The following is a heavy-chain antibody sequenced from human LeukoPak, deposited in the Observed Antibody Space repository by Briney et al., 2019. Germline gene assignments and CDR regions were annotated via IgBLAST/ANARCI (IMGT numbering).Heavy chain of an antibody. CDR1: GYTFTSYG. CDR2: ISAYNGNT. J-gene: IGHJ4*02. D-gene: IGHD4-23*01. V-gene: IGHV1-18*01. CDR3: ARDLYGGGNFDY. Sequence: VASVKASCKASGYTFTSYGISWVRQAPGQGLEWMGWISAYNGNTNYAQKLQGRVTMTTDTSTSTAYMELRSLRSDDTAVYYCARDLYGGGNFDYWGQGTLVTVSS.